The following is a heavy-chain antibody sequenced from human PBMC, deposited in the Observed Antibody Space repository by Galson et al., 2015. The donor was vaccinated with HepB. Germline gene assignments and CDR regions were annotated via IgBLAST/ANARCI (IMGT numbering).Heavy chain of an antibody. Sequence: SLRLSCAASGFTFSSYAMSWVRQAPGKGLEWVSAISGSGGSTYYADSVKGRFTISRDNSKNTLYLQMNSLRAEDTAVYYCAKGKGSSGYYPDAFDIWGQGTMVTVSS. CDR3: AKGKGSSGYYPDAFDI. V-gene: IGHV3-23*01. CDR2: ISGSGGST. J-gene: IGHJ3*02. D-gene: IGHD3-22*01. CDR1: GFTFSSYA.